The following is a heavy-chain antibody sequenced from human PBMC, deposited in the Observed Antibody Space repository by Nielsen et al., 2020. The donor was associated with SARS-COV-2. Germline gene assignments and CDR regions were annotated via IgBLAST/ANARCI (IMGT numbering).Heavy chain of an antibody. J-gene: IGHJ5*02. CDR3: ARRRGYDLYGWFDA. Sequence: SETLSLTCTVSGGSISSSSYYWGWIRQPPGKGLEWIGAIYYSGSTYYNPSLKSRVTISVDTSNNQFSLKMTSVTAPDTGVYFCARRRGYDLYGWFDAWGQGTLVTVSS. D-gene: IGHD5-12*01. CDR1: GGSISSSSYY. CDR2: IYYSGST. V-gene: IGHV4-39*01.